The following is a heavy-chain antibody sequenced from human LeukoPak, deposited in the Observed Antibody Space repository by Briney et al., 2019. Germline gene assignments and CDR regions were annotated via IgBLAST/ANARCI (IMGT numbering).Heavy chain of an antibody. Sequence: GGSLRLSCTASGFTFGDYAMSWFRQAPGKGLEWVSFIRSKAYGGTTEYAASVKGRFTISRDDSINIAYLQMNSLKTEDTAVYYCTRGIVATRGAFDPWGQGTLVTVSS. V-gene: IGHV3-49*03. CDR1: GFTFGDYA. D-gene: IGHD5-12*01. CDR2: IRSKAYGGTT. J-gene: IGHJ5*02. CDR3: TRGIVATRGAFDP.